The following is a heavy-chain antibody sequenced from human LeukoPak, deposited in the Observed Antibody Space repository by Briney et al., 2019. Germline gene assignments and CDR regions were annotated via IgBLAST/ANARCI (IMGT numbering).Heavy chain of an antibody. D-gene: IGHD1-26*01. Sequence: GGSLRLSCVASGFTFSGFWMHWVRQAPGKGLVWVSAISGSGGSTYYADSVKGRFTISRDNSKNTLYLQMNSLRAEDTAVYYCAKDLTRGHSGSYNGWGQGTLVTVSS. CDR3: AKDLTRGHSGSYNG. J-gene: IGHJ4*02. V-gene: IGHV3-23*01. CDR1: GFTFSGFW. CDR2: ISGSGGST.